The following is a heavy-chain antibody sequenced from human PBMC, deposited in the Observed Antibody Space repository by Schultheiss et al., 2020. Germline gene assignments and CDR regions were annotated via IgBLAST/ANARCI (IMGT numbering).Heavy chain of an antibody. CDR3: GRVKVLVEPTGPNNWIDP. J-gene: IGHJ5*02. Sequence: SETLSLTCTVSGGSISSGGYYWSWIRQHPGKGLEWIGYIYYSGSTYYNPSLKSRVTISVDTSKNQFSLKLSSVTAADTAVYYCGRVKVLVEPTGPNNWIDPWGQGTLVTVPS. V-gene: IGHV4-31*03. CDR2: IYYSGST. CDR1: GGSISSGGYY. D-gene: IGHD3-9*01.